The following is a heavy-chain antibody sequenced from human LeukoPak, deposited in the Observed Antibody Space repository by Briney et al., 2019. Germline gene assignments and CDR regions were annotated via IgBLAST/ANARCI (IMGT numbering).Heavy chain of an antibody. J-gene: IGHJ4*02. CDR1: GFTLSSYE. D-gene: IGHD1-26*01. CDR3: ARRGSYYSFDY. Sequence: GGSLRLSCAASGFTLSSYEMNWVRQAPGKGLEWVSYISSSGSTIYYADSVKGRFTISRDNAKNSLYLQMNSLRAEDTAVYYCARRGSYYSFDYWGQGTLVTVSS. CDR2: ISSSGSTI. V-gene: IGHV3-48*03.